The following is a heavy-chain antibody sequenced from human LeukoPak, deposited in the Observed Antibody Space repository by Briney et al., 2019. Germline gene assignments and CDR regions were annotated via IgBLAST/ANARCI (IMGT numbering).Heavy chain of an antibody. CDR1: GFTFDDYA. Sequence: QPGGSLRLSCAASGFTFDDYAMHWVRQAPGKGLEWVSLISWDGGSTYYADSVKGRFTISRDNSKNSLYLQMNSLRAEDTALYYCAKVGLGIVLMSYMDVWGKGTTVTVSS. J-gene: IGHJ6*03. V-gene: IGHV3-43D*03. CDR3: AKVGLGIVLMSYMDV. CDR2: ISWDGGST. D-gene: IGHD2-8*01.